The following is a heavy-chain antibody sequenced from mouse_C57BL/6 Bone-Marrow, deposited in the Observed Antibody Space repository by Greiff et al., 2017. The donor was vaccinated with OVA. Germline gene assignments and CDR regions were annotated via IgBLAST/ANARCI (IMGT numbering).Heavy chain of an antibody. J-gene: IGHJ2*01. CDR1: GYTFTSYW. D-gene: IGHD1-1*01. CDR3: ARLSTTVVADYFDY. CDR2: IDPNSGGT. Sequence: QVQLQQPGAELVKPGASVKLSCKASGYTFTSYWMHWVKQRPGRGLEWIGRIDPNSGGTKYTEKFKSKATLTVDKPSSTAYMQLSSLTSEDSADDKCARLSTTVVADYFDYWGQGTTLTVSS. V-gene: IGHV1-72*01.